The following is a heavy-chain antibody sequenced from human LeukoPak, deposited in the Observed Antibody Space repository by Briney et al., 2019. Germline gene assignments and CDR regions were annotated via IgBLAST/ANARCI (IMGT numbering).Heavy chain of an antibody. D-gene: IGHD2-21*01. J-gene: IGHJ4*02. CDR3: ATHPGGGDYYFDY. CDR2: MYYSGST. CDR1: GGSITRDY. Sequence: KPSETLSLTCTVSGGSITRDYWSWIRQSPGKGLEWIGYMYYSGSTDYNPPFKSRVTISVDTSKNQFSLRLTSVTAADTAVYYCATHPGGGDYYFDYWGQGTLVTVSS. V-gene: IGHV4-59*01.